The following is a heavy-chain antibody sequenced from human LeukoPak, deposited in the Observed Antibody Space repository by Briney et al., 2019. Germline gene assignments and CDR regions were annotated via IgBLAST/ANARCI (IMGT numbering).Heavy chain of an antibody. CDR2: ISYDGSNK. D-gene: IGHD2-15*01. J-gene: IGHJ4*02. CDR1: GFTFSRHA. CDR3: ARSRLTLPGSGHDYFFDY. Sequence: PGGSLRLSCAASGFTFSRHAMHWVRQAPGKGLEWVAVISYDGSNKYYADSVKGRFTISRGNSKNTLYLQMNSLRAEDTAVYYCARSRLTLPGSGHDYFFDYWGQGTLVTVSS. V-gene: IGHV3-30-3*01.